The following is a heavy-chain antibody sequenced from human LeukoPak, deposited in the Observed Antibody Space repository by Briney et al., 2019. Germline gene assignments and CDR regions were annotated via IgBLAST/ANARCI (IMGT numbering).Heavy chain of an antibody. CDR1: GGSISSGGYY. V-gene: IGHV4-31*03. CDR3: ARVRGYSYGELDY. Sequence: PPQTLSLTCTVSGGSISSGGYYWSWIRQHPGKGLEWIGYISYSGSTYYNPSLNSRVTISVGTSKSQFSLKLSSVTAADTAVYYCARVRGYSYGELDYWGQGTLVTVSS. J-gene: IGHJ4*02. D-gene: IGHD5-18*01. CDR2: ISYSGST.